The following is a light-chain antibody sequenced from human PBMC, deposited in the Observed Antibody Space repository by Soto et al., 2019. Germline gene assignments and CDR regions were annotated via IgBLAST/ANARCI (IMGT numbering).Light chain of an antibody. CDR1: QSITNY. J-gene: IGKJ3*01. CDR2: AAS. CDR3: QQSYSTLPFT. V-gene: IGKV1-39*01. Sequence: DIQMTQSPSSLSASIGDRVTIPCRASQSITNYLNWYQQKPGKAPKLLIYAASSLQSGVPSRFSGSGSGTDFTLTISSLQPEDFATYYCQQSYSTLPFTFGPGTKVDIK.